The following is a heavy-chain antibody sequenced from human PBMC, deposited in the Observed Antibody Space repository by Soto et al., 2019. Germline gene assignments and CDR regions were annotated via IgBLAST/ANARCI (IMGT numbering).Heavy chain of an antibody. Sequence: SETLSLTCTVSGGSISSYYWSWIRQPPGKGLEWIGYIYYSGSTNYNPSLKSRVTISVDTSKNQFSLKLSSVTAADTAVYYCAGVVVPAALVGYYYYYYMDVWGKGTTVTVSS. CDR3: AGVVVPAALVGYYYYYYMDV. V-gene: IGHV4-59*01. CDR2: IYYSGST. J-gene: IGHJ6*03. D-gene: IGHD2-2*01. CDR1: GGSISSYY.